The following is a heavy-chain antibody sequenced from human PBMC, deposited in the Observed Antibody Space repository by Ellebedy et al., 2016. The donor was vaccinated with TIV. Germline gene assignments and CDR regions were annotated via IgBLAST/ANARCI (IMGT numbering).Heavy chain of an antibody. D-gene: IGHD3-3*01. J-gene: IGHJ4*02. CDR2: IWRDGSRE. CDR3: ARESDLGSIGAGFDY. Sequence: GESLKISCAASGFTFSAYGLYWVRQAPGKGLEWVAVIWRDGSREIYADSVKGRFTISRDNSKNTVFLQMNSLRAEDTAVYYCARESDLGSIGAGFDYWGQGDLVTVSS. V-gene: IGHV3-33*01. CDR1: GFTFSAYG.